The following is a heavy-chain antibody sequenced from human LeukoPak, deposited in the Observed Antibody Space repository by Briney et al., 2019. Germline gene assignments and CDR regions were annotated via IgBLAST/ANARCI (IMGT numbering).Heavy chain of an antibody. CDR2: ISSSSSYI. V-gene: IGHV3-21*01. CDR3: ARNRGTAMVPLYYYYGMDV. Sequence: PGGSLRLSCAASGFTFSSYSMNWVRQAPGKGLEWVSSISSSSSYIYYADSVKGRFTISRDNAKNSLYLQMNSLRAEDTAVYYCARNRGTAMVPLYYYYGMDVWGQGTTVTVSS. CDR1: GFTFSSYS. J-gene: IGHJ6*02. D-gene: IGHD5-18*01.